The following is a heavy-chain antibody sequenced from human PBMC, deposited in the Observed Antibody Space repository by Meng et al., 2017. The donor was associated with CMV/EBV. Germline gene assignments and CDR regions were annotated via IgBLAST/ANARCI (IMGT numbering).Heavy chain of an antibody. CDR3: TTEYYGSEFIY. Sequence: GESLKISCVASGFTFSNGWMNWVRLAPGKGLEWVARIKSKSVGGTTDYAAPVMGRFSISRDDSKNTLHLQMNSLKIEDTAVYYCTTEYYGSEFIYWGQGTMVTVSS. V-gene: IGHV3-15*01. D-gene: IGHD3-10*01. J-gene: IGHJ4*02. CDR1: GFTFSNGW. CDR2: IKSKSVGGTT.